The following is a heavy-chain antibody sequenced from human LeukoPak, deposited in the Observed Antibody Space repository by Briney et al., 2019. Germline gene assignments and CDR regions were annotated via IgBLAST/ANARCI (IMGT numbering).Heavy chain of an antibody. D-gene: IGHD6-6*01. J-gene: IGHJ4*02. V-gene: IGHV4-34*10. CDR3: ARAGGQLGELNY. CDR1: GGSFSGYY. CDR2: VFNSGNT. Sequence: SETLSLTCAVYGGSFSGYYWSWIRRPPGKGLEWIGRVFNSGNTYYNPSLKSRVTMSVDTSKNQFSLKLSSVTAADTAVYYCARAGGQLGELNYWGQGTLVNVSS.